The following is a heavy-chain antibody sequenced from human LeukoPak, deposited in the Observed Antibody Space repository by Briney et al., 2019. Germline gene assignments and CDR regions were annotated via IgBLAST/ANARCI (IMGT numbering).Heavy chain of an antibody. CDR1: GFTVSSNS. V-gene: IGHV3-53*01. Sequence: PGGSLRLSCTVSGFTVSSNSMSWVRQAPGKGLEWVSSIFPSGGEIHYADSVRGRFTISRDNFKSTLSLQMNSLRAEDTAIYYCATYRQVLLPFESWGQGTLVTVSS. CDR3: ATYRQVLLPFES. CDR2: IFPSGGEI. D-gene: IGHD2-8*02. J-gene: IGHJ4*02.